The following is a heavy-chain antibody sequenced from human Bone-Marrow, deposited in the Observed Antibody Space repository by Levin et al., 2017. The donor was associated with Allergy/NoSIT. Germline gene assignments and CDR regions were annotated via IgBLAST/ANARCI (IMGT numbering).Heavy chain of an antibody. CDR1: GFTFSNYA. V-gene: IGHV3-30*18. D-gene: IGHD6-13*01. CDR3: AKDRDSSWFHKYYGRDV. J-gene: IGHJ6*02. CDR2: ISFDGSEE. Sequence: GGSLRLSCAASGFTFSNYAMHWVRQAPGKGLEWVAVISFDGSEEYYTDSVKGRFTISRDNSKNTLYLELNSLKAEDTGVYYCAKDRDSSWFHKYYGRDVWGQGTTVNVSS.